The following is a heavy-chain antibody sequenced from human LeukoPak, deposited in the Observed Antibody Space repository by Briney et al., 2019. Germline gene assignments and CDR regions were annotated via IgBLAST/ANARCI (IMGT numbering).Heavy chain of an antibody. CDR2: ISWNSGSI. V-gene: IGHV3-9*01. Sequence: SLRLSCAASGFTFDDYAMHWVRHAPGKGLEWVSGISWNSGSIGYADSVKGRFTISRDNAKNSLYLQMNSLRAEDTALYYCAKDNSGWYFDYWGQGTLVTVSS. J-gene: IGHJ4*02. D-gene: IGHD6-19*01. CDR1: GFTFDDYA. CDR3: AKDNSGWYFDY.